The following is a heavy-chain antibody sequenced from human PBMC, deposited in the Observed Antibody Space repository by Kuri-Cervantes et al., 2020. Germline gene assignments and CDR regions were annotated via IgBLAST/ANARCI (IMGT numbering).Heavy chain of an antibody. CDR1: GYSISSGYY. V-gene: IGHV4-38-2*02. D-gene: IGHD4-23*01. J-gene: IGHJ4*02. CDR2: IYHSGST. CDR3: AREVNYGGNSEAFFDS. Sequence: SETLSLTCAVSGYSISSGYYWGWIRQPPGKGLEWIGSIYHSGSTYYNPSLKSRVTISVDTSKNQFSMKLNSVDAADAAVYYCAREVNYGGNSEAFFDSWGQGTLVTVSS.